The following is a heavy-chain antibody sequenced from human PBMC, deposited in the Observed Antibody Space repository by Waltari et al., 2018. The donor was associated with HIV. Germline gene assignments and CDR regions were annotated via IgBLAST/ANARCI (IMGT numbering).Heavy chain of an antibody. CDR1: GFTFSDYS. V-gene: IGHV3-48*01. J-gene: IGHJ4*02. Sequence: EVQLVESGGGLVQPGGSLRLSCAASGFTFSDYSMNWVRQAPGKGVELVSDIRSSSSTIYYADSVKGRFTISRDNAKNSLYLQMSSVRAEDTAVYYCARDPVYSGSSLVYYFDYWGQGTLVTVSS. D-gene: IGHD6-6*01. CDR3: ARDPVYSGSSLVYYFDY. CDR2: IRSSSSTI.